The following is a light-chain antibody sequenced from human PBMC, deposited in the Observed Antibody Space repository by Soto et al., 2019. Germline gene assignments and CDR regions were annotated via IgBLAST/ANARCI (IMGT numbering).Light chain of an antibody. CDR3: QQYYRYPRT. CDR1: QGISSY. Sequence: AIRMTQSPSSFSASTGDRVTITCRASQGISSYFAWYQQKPGKAPKLLIYAASTMQSGVPSRFSGSGSGTDFTLTISCLQSEDFATYYCQQYYRYPRTFGQGTKVEIK. V-gene: IGKV1-8*01. J-gene: IGKJ1*01. CDR2: AAS.